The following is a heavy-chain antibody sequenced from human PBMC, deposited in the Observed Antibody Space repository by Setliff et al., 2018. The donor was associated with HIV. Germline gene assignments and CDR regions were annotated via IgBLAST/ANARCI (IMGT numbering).Heavy chain of an antibody. Sequence: ASVKVSCKASGYTFTGYWMHWVRQAPGQGLEWMGRINPHSGVTNYAQKFQGRVTMTRDTSIATAYMELSSLRSEDTAVYYCARDSESYRSGWYLGAHWFDPWGQGTLVTVSS. D-gene: IGHD6-19*01. CDR2: INPHSGVT. CDR3: ARDSESYRSGWYLGAHWFDP. J-gene: IGHJ5*02. V-gene: IGHV1-2*06. CDR1: GYTFTGYW.